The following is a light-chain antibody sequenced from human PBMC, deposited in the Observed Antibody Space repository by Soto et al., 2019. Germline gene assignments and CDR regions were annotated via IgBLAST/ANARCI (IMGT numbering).Light chain of an antibody. CDR1: QSVSSSN. CDR3: QQYGSSYT. J-gene: IGKJ2*01. V-gene: IGKV3-20*01. Sequence: VLTQSPGTLSLSPGERATLSCRASQSVSSSNLAWYQKKVGQAPRVLIYGASTRATGIPDRFSGSGSGTDFTLTISRLEPEDFAVYYCQQYGSSYTFGQGTKLEIK. CDR2: GAS.